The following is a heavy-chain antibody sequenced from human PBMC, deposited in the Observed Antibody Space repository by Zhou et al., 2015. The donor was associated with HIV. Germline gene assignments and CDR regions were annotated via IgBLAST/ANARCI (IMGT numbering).Heavy chain of an antibody. J-gene: IGHJ4*02. V-gene: IGHV1-69*12. D-gene: IGHD3-22*01. Sequence: QVQLVQSGAEVKKPGSSVKVSCKASGGTFSSYAISWVRQAPGQGLEWMGGIIPIFGTANYAQKFQGRVTITADESTSTAYMELSSLRSEDTAVYYCARGGASGYYERSNDYFDYWGQGTLVTVSS. CDR1: GGTFSSYA. CDR3: ARGGASGYYERSNDYFDY. CDR2: IIPIFGTA.